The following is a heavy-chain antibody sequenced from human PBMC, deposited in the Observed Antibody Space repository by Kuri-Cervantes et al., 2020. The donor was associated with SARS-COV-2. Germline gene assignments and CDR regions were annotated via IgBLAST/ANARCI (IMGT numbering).Heavy chain of an antibody. CDR3: AKVRNWDFDH. V-gene: IGHV3-23*01. CDR2: ISGSGGST. CDR1: GFTFSSYA. D-gene: IGHD7-27*01. Sequence: GGSLRLSCAASGFTFSSYAMSWVRQAPGKGLEWVSAISGSGGSTYYADSVQGRFSISRDNSRNTLYLQMNSLRADDTAVYYCAKVRNWDFDHWGQGVLVTVSS. J-gene: IGHJ5*02.